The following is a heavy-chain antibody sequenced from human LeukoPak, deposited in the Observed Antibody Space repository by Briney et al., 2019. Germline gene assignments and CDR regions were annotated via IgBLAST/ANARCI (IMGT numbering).Heavy chain of an antibody. CDR1: VFAFSGFA. D-gene: IGHD4-17*01. Sequence: WGSLRLSCSASVFAFSGFAMGWVRQAPGKGLEWVSSISGSGGNTYYADSVEGRFTVSRDNSKNTLYLQMNSLRAEDTALYYCARGRGGDYVPSRFDYWGQGTLVTVSS. V-gene: IGHV3-23*01. CDR2: ISGSGGNT. CDR3: ARGRGGDYVPSRFDY. J-gene: IGHJ4*02.